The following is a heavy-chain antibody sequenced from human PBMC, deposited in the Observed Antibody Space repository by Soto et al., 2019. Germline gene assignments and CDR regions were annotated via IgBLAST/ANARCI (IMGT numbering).Heavy chain of an antibody. Sequence: ASVKVSCKASGYTFIRYGINWGRQAPGQGIEWMGWVSPYKDYTDYAQSLQGRVSMTTDTSTKMVYMQLRDLKSDDRAFYYCARAGFYDGGWRKLNFYGLDVWGQGTTVTVSS. V-gene: IGHV1-18*01. CDR3: ARAGFYDGGWRKLNFYGLDV. D-gene: IGHD3-22*01. J-gene: IGHJ6*02. CDR2: VSPYKDYT. CDR1: GYTFIRYG.